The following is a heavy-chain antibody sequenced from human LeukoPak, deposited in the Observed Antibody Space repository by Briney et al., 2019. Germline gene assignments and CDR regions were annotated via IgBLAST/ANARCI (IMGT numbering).Heavy chain of an antibody. CDR2: ISYDGSNK. Sequence: GGSLRLSCAASGFTFSSYAMHWVRQAPGKGLGWVAVISYDGSNKYYADSVKGRFTISRDNTKNTLYLQMNSLRAEDTAVYYCARGGHGYDSSGYYLWGQGTLVTVSS. CDR3: ARGGHGYDSSGYYL. D-gene: IGHD3-22*01. CDR1: GFTFSSYA. V-gene: IGHV3-30*04. J-gene: IGHJ5*02.